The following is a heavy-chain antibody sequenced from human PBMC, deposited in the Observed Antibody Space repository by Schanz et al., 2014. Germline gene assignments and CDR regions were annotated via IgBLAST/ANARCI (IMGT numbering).Heavy chain of an antibody. CDR2: IGGFDGNT. V-gene: IGHV1-18*01. CDR1: GYTFTRSG. Sequence: QVQLVQSGGEVKTPGASVKVSCKASGYTFTRSGISWVRQAPGQGLEWMGWIGGFDGNTNFAQKFQGRVTMTRDTSISTAYMELSSLRSDDTAVYYCARELRLEYYFDYWGQGTQVTVSS. CDR3: ARELRLEYYFDY. J-gene: IGHJ4*02. D-gene: IGHD4-17*01.